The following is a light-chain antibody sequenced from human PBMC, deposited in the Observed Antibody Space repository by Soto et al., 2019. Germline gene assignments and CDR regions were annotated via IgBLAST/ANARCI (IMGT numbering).Light chain of an antibody. J-gene: IGKJ2*01. CDR3: QQSDSTLYT. V-gene: IGKV1-39*01. Sequence: DIQMTPSPSSLSASVGDRVTITCRASQSISSYLNWYQQKPGKAPKLLIYAASSLHSGVPSRFSRSGSGTHFTLNISSLQPEDFATYYCQQSDSTLYTFGQGTKLEIK. CDR2: AAS. CDR1: QSISSY.